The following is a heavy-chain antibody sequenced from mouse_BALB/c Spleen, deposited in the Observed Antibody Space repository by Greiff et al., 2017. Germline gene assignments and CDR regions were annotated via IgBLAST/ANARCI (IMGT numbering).Heavy chain of an antibody. J-gene: IGHJ3*01. CDR2: IRNKANGYTT. V-gene: IGHV7-3*02. CDR3: ERDYDGGFAY. CDR1: GFTFTDYY. D-gene: IGHD2-12*01. Sequence: EVMLVESGGGLVQPGGSLRLSCATSGFTFTDYYMSWVRQPPGKALEWLGFIRNKANGYTTEYSASVKGRFTISRDNSQSILYLQMNTLSAEDSATYYCERDYDGGFAYWGQGTLVTVSA.